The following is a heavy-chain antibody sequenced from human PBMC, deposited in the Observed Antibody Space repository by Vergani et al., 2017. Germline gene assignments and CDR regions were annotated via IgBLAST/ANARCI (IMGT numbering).Heavy chain of an antibody. Sequence: QITLKESGPTLVKPTQTLTLTCTFSGFSLSTSGVGVGWIRQPPGKALEWLALIYWNDDKRYSPSLKSRLTITKDTSKSQVVLTMTNMDPVDTATYYCARLKLLWFGELVAVDYWGQGTLVTVSS. D-gene: IGHD3-10*01. V-gene: IGHV2-5*01. CDR1: GFSLSTSGVG. CDR2: IYWNDDK. J-gene: IGHJ4*02. CDR3: ARLKLLWFGELVAVDY.